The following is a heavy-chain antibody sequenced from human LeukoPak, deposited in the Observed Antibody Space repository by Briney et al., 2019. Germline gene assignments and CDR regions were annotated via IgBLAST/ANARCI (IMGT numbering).Heavy chain of an antibody. CDR3: AKDLDIVVVPAANWFDP. CDR1: GFTFSSFA. CDR2: ISGSGGST. J-gene: IGHJ5*02. D-gene: IGHD2-2*03. V-gene: IGHV3-23*01. Sequence: GGSLRLSCAASGFTFSSFAMSWVRQAPGKGLEWVSAISGSGGSTYYADSVKGRFTISRDNSKNTLYLQMNSLRAEDTAVYYCAKDLDIVVVPAANWFDPWGQGTLVTVSS.